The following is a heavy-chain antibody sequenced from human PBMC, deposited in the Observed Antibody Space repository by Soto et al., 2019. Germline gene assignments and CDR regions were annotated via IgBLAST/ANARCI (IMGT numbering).Heavy chain of an antibody. CDR3: VRDFQVGRTFDY. CDR2: IGHDGNYR. V-gene: IGHV3-33*01. CDR1: AFTFNIYG. Sequence: QVQLVESGGGVVQPGISLRLSCAASAFTFNIYGMHWVRQAPGKGLEWVAVIGHDGNYRSYADSVKGRFTISRDNSKNMLYLQMDSPRAEDTAVYYCVRDFQVGRTFDYWGQGTLVTVSS. J-gene: IGHJ4*02. D-gene: IGHD1-26*01.